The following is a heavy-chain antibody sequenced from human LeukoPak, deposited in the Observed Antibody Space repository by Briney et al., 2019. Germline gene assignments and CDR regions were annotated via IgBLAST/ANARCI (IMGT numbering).Heavy chain of an antibody. CDR2: IYYSGST. CDR3: ARGGYSYGFDNFDF. V-gene: IGHV4-59*01. Sequence: SETLSLTCTVSGGSISSYYWSWIRQPPGKGLEWIGYIYYSGSTNYNPSLKSRVTLSVDTSQNQFSLKLSSATAADTAVYYCARGGYSYGFDNFDFWGQGTLVTVSS. J-gene: IGHJ4*02. CDR1: GGSISSYY. D-gene: IGHD5-18*01.